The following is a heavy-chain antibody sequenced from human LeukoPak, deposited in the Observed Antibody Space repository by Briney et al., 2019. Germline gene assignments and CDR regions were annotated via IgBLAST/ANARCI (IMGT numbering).Heavy chain of an antibody. D-gene: IGHD7-27*01. CDR3: GSLTGEDY. V-gene: IGHV3-23*01. Sequence: GGSLRLSCAASGFTLNNAWMSWVRQAPGKGLEWVSAISGSGGSTYYADSVKGRFTISRDNSKNTLYLQMNSLRAEDTAVYYCGSLTGEDYWGQGTLVTVSS. CDR2: ISGSGGST. CDR1: GFTLNNAW. J-gene: IGHJ4*02.